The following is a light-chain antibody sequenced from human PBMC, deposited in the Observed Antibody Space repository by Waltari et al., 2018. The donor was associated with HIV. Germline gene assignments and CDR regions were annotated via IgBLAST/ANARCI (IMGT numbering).Light chain of an antibody. Sequence: QPVVTQEPSLTVSPRGTLILTCAPSAGAGNRGHFPYWFQQRPGQAPNTLIFDSNNRYSWTPARFTGSFLGGKAALTLTGAQPEDDADYYCLLSYDGDVVFGGGTKLTVL. J-gene: IGLJ2*01. CDR3: LLSYDGDVV. CDR1: AGAGNRGHF. V-gene: IGLV7-46*01. CDR2: DSN.